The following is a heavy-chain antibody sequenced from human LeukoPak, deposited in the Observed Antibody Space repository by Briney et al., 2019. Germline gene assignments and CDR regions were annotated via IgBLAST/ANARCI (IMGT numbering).Heavy chain of an antibody. CDR3: AAYSSGWYSHY. Sequence: ASVTVSCKASGYXFTGYYIHWVRQAPGQGPEWTGWINPNSGATTYGPKFQGRVTMTRDTSISTAYMELSSLISDDTVVYYCAAYSSGWYSHYWGQGTLVTVSS. V-gene: IGHV1-2*02. J-gene: IGHJ4*02. CDR2: INPNSGAT. D-gene: IGHD6-19*01. CDR1: GYXFTGYY.